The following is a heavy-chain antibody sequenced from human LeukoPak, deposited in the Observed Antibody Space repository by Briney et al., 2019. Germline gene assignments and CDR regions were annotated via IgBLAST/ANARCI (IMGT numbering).Heavy chain of an antibody. V-gene: IGHV3-23*01. CDR3: TKLSGVGAAFDI. CDR1: GFTFTGYA. J-gene: IGHJ3*02. CDR2: ISAGGGGT. Sequence: GGSLTLSCAASGFTFTGYAMNWVRQAPGKGLEWVSGISAGGGGTYDADSAKGRFTMSRDNSKNMVYLEMHSLRADDTAVYYCTKLSGVGAAFDIWGQGTMVTVSS. D-gene: IGHD2-8*01.